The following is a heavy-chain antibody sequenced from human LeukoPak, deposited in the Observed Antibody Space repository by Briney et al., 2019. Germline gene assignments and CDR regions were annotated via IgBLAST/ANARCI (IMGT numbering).Heavy chain of an antibody. D-gene: IGHD6-25*01. Sequence: PSETLSLTCTVSGGSISSGGYYWSWIRQHPGKGLEWIGYIYYSGSTYYNPSLKSRVTISVDTSKNQFSLKLSSVTAADTAVYYCARGVSGRSGSNYYYYGMDVWGQGTTVTVSS. J-gene: IGHJ6*02. CDR1: GGSISSGGYY. CDR2: IYYSGST. CDR3: ARGVSGRSGSNYYYYGMDV. V-gene: IGHV4-31*03.